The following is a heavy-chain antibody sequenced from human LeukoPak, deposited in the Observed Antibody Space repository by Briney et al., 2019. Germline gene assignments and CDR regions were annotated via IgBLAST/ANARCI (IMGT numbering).Heavy chain of an antibody. V-gene: IGHV1-2*02. D-gene: IGHD3-22*01. J-gene: IGHJ4*02. CDR3: ARGVYYDSSGYYPH. CDR2: VNPNSGGT. Sequence: ASVKVSCKASGYTFTGYYMHWVRQAPGQGLEWTGWVNPNSGGTNYAQKFQGRVTMTRDTSISTAYMELSRLRSDDTAVYYCARGVYYDSSGYYPHWGQGTLVTVSS. CDR1: GYTFTGYY.